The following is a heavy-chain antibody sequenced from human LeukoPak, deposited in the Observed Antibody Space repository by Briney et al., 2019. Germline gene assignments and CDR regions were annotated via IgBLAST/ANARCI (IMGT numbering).Heavy chain of an antibody. CDR1: GDSISKYY. V-gene: IGHV4-59*01. Sequence: SETLSLTCTVSGDSISKYYWSWLRQPPGKGLEWIGYIYYSDNTNYNPSLKSRVTMSLDTSKNQFSLKLTSVTAADTALYYCARELKVGNTGYYLDYWGQGTLVTVSP. CDR3: ARELKVGNTGYYLDY. D-gene: IGHD2/OR15-2a*01. CDR2: IYYSDNT. J-gene: IGHJ4*02.